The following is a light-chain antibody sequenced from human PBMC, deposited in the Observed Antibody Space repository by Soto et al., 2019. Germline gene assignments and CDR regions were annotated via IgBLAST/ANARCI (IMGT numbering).Light chain of an antibody. CDR2: DVS. CDR1: QSLSSF. Sequence: DIPMTQSPSTLSASVGDRVTITCRASQSLSSFLAWYQQKPGKAPKLLIYDVSSLESGVPSRFSGSGSGTEFTLAISSLQPDDFATYYCQQYNAYSLTFGGGTKVQIK. CDR3: QQYNAYSLT. J-gene: IGKJ4*01. V-gene: IGKV1-5*01.